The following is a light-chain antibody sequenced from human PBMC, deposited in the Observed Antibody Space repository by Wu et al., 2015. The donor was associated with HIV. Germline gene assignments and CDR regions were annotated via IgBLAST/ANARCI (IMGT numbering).Light chain of an antibody. J-gene: IGKJ1*01. Sequence: EIVLTQSPGTLSMSPGERVTLSCRASQSIPRDYLAWYQHKAGQAPRLLIFAASSRATGIPDRFSGSGSGTDFTLTISRLEPEDFAVYYCQQYGASSWTFGQGTRWRSN. V-gene: IGKV3-20*01. CDR2: AAS. CDR3: QQYGASSWT. CDR1: QSIPRDY.